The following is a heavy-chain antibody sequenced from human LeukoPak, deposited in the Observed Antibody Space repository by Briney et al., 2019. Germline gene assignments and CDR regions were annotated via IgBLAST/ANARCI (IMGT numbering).Heavy chain of an antibody. CDR2: ISAYNGNT. J-gene: IGHJ3*02. CDR3: ARYEFRVVTGRGAFDI. CDR1: GYTFTSYG. V-gene: IGHV1-18*01. D-gene: IGHD3-10*01. Sequence: ASVKVSCKASGYTFTSYGISWVRQAPGQGLEWMGWISAYNGNTNYAQKLQGRVTMTTDTSTSTAYMELRSLRSDDTAVYYCARYEFRVVTGRGAFDIWGQRTMVTVSS.